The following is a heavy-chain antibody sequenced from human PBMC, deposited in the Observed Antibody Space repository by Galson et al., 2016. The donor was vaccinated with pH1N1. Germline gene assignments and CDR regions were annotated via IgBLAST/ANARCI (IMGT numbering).Heavy chain of an antibody. V-gene: IGHV3-53*01. Sequence: SLRLSCAPFGFSVSNTYMAWVRQAPGKGLDWVSLIYSGGTKYYADHVKGRFTISTNISKNTLYLQMNNLRAEDTAVYYCARVRSSGWEFYFDQWGQGTLVTVSS. J-gene: IGHJ4*02. D-gene: IGHD6-19*01. CDR1: GFSVSNTY. CDR3: ARVRSSGWEFYFDQ. CDR2: IYSGGTK.